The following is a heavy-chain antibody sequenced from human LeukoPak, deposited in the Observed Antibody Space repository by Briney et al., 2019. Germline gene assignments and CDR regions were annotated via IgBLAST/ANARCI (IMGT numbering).Heavy chain of an antibody. CDR1: GFTFSSYA. V-gene: IGHV3-23*01. CDR2: ISGSGGST. D-gene: IGHD6-13*01. Sequence: GGSLRLSCAASGFTFSSYAMSWVRQAPGKGLEWVSVISGSGGSTCYADSVKGRFTISRDNSKNTLYLQMNSLRAEDTALYYCAKAPRDSTSWYSGIDYWGQGTLVTVSS. J-gene: IGHJ4*02. CDR3: AKAPRDSTSWYSGIDY.